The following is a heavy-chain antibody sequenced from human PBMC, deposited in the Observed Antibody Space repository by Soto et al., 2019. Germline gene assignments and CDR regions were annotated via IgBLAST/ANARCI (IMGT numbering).Heavy chain of an antibody. CDR3: AKIRGYSGYGYFDY. J-gene: IGHJ4*02. CDR1: GFIFSSYA. Sequence: GGSLRLSCAASGFIFSSYAMSWVRQAPGKGLEWVSIISGTSDSTYYADSVKGRFTISRDNSKNTLYLQMSSLRAEDTAVYYCAKIRGYSGYGYFDYWGQGALVTVSS. CDR2: ISGTSDST. V-gene: IGHV3-23*01. D-gene: IGHD5-12*01.